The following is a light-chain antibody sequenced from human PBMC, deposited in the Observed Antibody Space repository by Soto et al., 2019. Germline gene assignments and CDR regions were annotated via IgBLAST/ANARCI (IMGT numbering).Light chain of an antibody. CDR3: QQYNNWPQT. V-gene: IGKV3-15*01. CDR2: GAS. CDR1: QSVSSN. J-gene: IGKJ1*01. Sequence: EIVMTQSPATLSVSPGERATLSCRASQSVSSNLAWYQQKPGQAPRLLIYGASTRATGIPARFSGSGSGTEFNLNISRLQSEDFAVYYCQQYNNWPQTFGHGTKVEIK.